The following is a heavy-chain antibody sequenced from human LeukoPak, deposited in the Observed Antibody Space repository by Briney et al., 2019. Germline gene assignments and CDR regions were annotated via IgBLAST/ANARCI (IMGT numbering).Heavy chain of an antibody. CDR1: GYTFTGYY. V-gene: IGHV1-2*02. Sequence: ASVKVSCKASGYTFTGYYMHWVRQAPGQGLEWMGWINPNSGGTNYAQKFQGRVTMTRDTSISTAYMELSRLRSDDTAVYYCARAVVGLWWSHREAPGYWGQGTLVTVSS. CDR3: ARAVVGLWWSHREAPGY. J-gene: IGHJ4*02. D-gene: IGHD2-21*01. CDR2: INPNSGGT.